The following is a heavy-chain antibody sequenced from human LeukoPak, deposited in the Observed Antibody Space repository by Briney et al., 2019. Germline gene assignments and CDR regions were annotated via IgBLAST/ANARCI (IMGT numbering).Heavy chain of an antibody. CDR3: ARAGYCSGGSCYGSDY. V-gene: IGHV3-66*01. D-gene: IGHD2-15*01. Sequence: GGSLRLSCAASGFTVSSNYMSWVRQAPGKGLEWVSVIYSGGSTYYADSVKGRFTISRDNSENTLYLQMDSLRAEDTAVYYCARAGYCSGGSCYGSDYWGQGTLVSVSS. J-gene: IGHJ4*02. CDR1: GFTVSSNY. CDR2: IYSGGST.